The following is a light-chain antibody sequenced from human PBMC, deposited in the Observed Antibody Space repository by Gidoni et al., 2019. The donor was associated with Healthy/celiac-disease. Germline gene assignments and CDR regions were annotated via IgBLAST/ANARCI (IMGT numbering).Light chain of an antibody. J-gene: IGLJ2*01. CDR3: SSYTSSSTPLVV. CDR1: SSDVGGYNY. Sequence: LTQPASVSGSPGQSITISCTGTSSDVGGYNYVSWYQQHPGKAPKLMIYDVSNRPSWVSNRFSGSKSGNTASLTISGLQAEDEADYYCSSYTSSSTPLVVFGGGTKLTVL. CDR2: DVS. V-gene: IGLV2-14*01.